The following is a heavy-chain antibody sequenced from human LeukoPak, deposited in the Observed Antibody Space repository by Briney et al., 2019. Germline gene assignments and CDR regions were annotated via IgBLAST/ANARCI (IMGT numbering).Heavy chain of an antibody. Sequence: ASVKVSCKASGYTFTSYAVHWVRQAPGQRLEWMGWINAGTGDTKYSQKFQGRVTITRDTSASTAYMELGSLRSEDTAVYYCARGGTWPSSAGYYYYYGMDVWGQGTTVTVSS. CDR1: GYTFTSYA. D-gene: IGHD6-6*01. V-gene: IGHV1-3*01. J-gene: IGHJ6*02. CDR3: ARGGTWPSSAGYYYYYGMDV. CDR2: INAGTGDT.